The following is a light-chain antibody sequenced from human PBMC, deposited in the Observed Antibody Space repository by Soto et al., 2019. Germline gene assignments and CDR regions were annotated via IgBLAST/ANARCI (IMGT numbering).Light chain of an antibody. CDR3: CSYAGSYIWV. CDR2: EVN. J-gene: IGLJ3*02. CDR1: SRDVGDYNL. Sequence: QSALTQPASVSGYPGQSITISCTGTSRDVGDYNLVSWYQQHPGKAPKLIIFEVNKRPSGVSNRFSGSKSGNTASLTISGLQAEDEADYFCCSYAGSYIWVFGGGTKLTVL. V-gene: IGLV2-23*02.